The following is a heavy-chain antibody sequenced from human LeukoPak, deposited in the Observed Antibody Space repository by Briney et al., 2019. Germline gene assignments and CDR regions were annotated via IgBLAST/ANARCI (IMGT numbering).Heavy chain of an antibody. CDR3: ARDTGHTTMVPYYFDY. CDR2: IWYGGSNK. CDR1: GFTFSSYG. J-gene: IGHJ4*02. D-gene: IGHD5-18*01. V-gene: IGHV3-33*08. Sequence: PGGSLRLSCAASGFTFSSYGMHWVRQAPGKGLEWVAVIWYGGSNKYYADSVKGRFTISRDNSKNTLYLQMNSLRAEDTAVYSCARDTGHTTMVPYYFDYWGQGTLVTVSS.